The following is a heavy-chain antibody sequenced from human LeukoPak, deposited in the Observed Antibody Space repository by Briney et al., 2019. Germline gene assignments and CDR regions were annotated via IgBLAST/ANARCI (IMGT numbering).Heavy chain of an antibody. V-gene: IGHV4-59*08. D-gene: IGHD4-11*01. J-gene: IGHJ6*02. CDR3: ARLLRYSNYYYYGMDV. CDR2: IYYSGST. Sequence: SSETLSLTCTVSGGSISSYYWSWIRQPPGKGLEWIGYIYYSGSTNYNPSLKSRVTISVDTSKNQFSLKLSSVTAADTAVYYCARLLRYSNYYYYGMDVWGQGTTVTVS. CDR1: GGSISSYY.